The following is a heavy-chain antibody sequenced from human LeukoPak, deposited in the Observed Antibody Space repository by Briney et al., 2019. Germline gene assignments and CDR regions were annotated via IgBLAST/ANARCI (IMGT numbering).Heavy chain of an antibody. V-gene: IGHV4-39*07. Sequence: SETLSLTCTVSRGSISSSSYYWGWIRQPPGKGLEWIGSIYYSGSTNYNPSLKSRVTISVDTSKNQFSLKLSSVTAADTAVYYCARDMSGYYGSGSYYTLPFGYWGQGTLVTVSS. CDR3: ARDMSGYYGSGSYYTLPFGY. D-gene: IGHD3-10*01. CDR2: IYYSGST. J-gene: IGHJ4*02. CDR1: RGSISSSSYY.